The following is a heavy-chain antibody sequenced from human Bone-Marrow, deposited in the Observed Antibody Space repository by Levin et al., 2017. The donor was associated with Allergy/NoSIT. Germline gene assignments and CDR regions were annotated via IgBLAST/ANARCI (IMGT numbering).Heavy chain of an antibody. D-gene: IGHD3-3*01. J-gene: IGHJ4*02. Sequence: SETLSLTCAVSGGSINSSNSWNWVRQPPGKGLEWIGEVFHSGIANYNPSLKSRVTMSVDKFKNQFSLNLASVTAADTAIYYCASSAFFGNLDYWGQGTLVTVSS. CDR2: VFHSGIA. CDR1: GGSINSSNS. CDR3: ASSAFFGNLDY. V-gene: IGHV4-4*02.